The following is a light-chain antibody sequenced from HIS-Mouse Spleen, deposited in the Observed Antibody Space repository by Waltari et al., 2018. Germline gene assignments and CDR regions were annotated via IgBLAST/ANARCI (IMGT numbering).Light chain of an antibody. CDR1: SRDVGSYNL. CDR3: CSYAGSHVV. Sequence: QSALTQPASVSGSPGQSITISCTGTSRDVGSYNLVSWYQQHPGKAPKLMIYEGSKRPSGVSNRFSGSKSGNTASLTISGLQAEDEADYYCCSYAGSHVVCGGGTKLTVL. V-gene: IGLV2-23*01. CDR2: EGS. J-gene: IGLJ2*01.